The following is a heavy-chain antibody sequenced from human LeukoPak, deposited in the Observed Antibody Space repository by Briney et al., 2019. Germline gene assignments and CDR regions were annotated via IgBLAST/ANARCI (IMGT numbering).Heavy chain of an antibody. D-gene: IGHD6-19*01. CDR1: GFTFSSSW. J-gene: IGHJ4*02. CDR2: IKQDGSEK. CDR3: ARDLVAVSGLQFDY. Sequence: GGSLRLSCAASGFTFSSSWITFVRQAPGKGLEWVASIKQDGSEKYYVGSVRGRFTISRDNAENSLYLQMSSLRAEDTAVYYCARDLVAVSGLQFDYWGQGTLVTVSS. V-gene: IGHV3-7*01.